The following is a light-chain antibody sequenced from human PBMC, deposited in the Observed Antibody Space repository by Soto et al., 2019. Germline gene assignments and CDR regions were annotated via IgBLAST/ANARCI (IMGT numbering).Light chain of an antibody. J-gene: IGKJ4*01. Sequence: DIQMTQSPSSLSASVGDRVTITCRASQSISSYLNWYQQKPGKAPKVLIHAASTLQSGVPSRFSGSGSGTYFTLTISSLQPEDCATYYCQQSYNTPLTFGGGTKVEIK. CDR2: AAS. CDR3: QQSYNTPLT. V-gene: IGKV1-39*01. CDR1: QSISSY.